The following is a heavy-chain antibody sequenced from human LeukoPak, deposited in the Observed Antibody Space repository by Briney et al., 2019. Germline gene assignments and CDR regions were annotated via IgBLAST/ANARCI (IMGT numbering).Heavy chain of an antibody. J-gene: IGHJ4*02. D-gene: IGHD3-22*01. CDR1: GFTFSDYY. V-gene: IGHV3-23*01. CDR3: AKNHYDSSGYYPHD. Sequence: PGGSLRLSCAASGFTFSDYYMSWIRQAPGKGLEWVSAISGSGGSTYYADSVKGRFTISRDNSKNTLYLQMNSLRAEDTAVYYCAKNHYDSSGYYPHDWGQGTLVTVSS. CDR2: ISGSGGST.